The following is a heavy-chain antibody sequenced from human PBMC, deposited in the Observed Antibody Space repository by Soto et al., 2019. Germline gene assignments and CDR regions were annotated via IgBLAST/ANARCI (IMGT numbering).Heavy chain of an antibody. CDR1: GFTFSSCT. J-gene: IGHJ6*02. V-gene: IGHV3-21*01. CDR3: SGCSGGACHQNYGMDV. CDR2: ISPSTSHI. D-gene: IGHD2-15*01. Sequence: EVHLVESGGGLVKPGGSLRLFCAVSGFTFSSCTMNWVRQAPGKGLEWVSSISPSTSHIYYADSVKGRFTISRDNAKNSLFLQMNSLRAEDTAVYYCSGCSGGACHQNYGMDVWGQGTTVTVSS.